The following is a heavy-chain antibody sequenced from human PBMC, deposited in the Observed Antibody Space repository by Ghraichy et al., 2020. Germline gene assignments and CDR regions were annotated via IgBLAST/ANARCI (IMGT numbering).Heavy chain of an antibody. CDR1: GGSISSGGYY. Sequence: SETLSLTCTVSGGSISSGGYYWSWIRQHPGKGLEWIGYIYNSGSTYYNPSLKTRVTVSVDTSKNQFSLKLSSVTAADTAVYYCATNRYSDSSGYRFDYWGQGTLVTVSS. CDR2: IYNSGST. D-gene: IGHD3-22*01. J-gene: IGHJ4*02. CDR3: ATNRYSDSSGYRFDY. V-gene: IGHV4-31*03.